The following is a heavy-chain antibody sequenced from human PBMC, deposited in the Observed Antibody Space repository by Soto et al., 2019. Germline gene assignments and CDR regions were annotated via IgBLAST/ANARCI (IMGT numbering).Heavy chain of an antibody. D-gene: IGHD6-13*01. V-gene: IGHV3-23*01. J-gene: IGHJ4*02. CDR3: AKSTSGSWAQSDY. CDR1: GFTFNNYA. CDR2: LHNSGGAT. Sequence: EVQLLESGGGLVQPGGSLRLSCAASGFTFNNYAMSWVRQAPGKGLEWVSNLHNSGGATYYTDSVKGRFTISRDNSKNTLYLQMNSLRDEDTAVYYCAKSTSGSWAQSDYWGQGTLVIVSS.